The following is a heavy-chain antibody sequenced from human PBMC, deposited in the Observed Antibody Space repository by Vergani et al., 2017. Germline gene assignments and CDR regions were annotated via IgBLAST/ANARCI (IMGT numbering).Heavy chain of an antibody. CDR3: AKDLVVVVAAPVSAPPIPVAFDI. CDR1: GFTFSSYA. CDR2: ISGSGGST. V-gene: IGHV3-23*01. J-gene: IGHJ3*02. Sequence: EVQLLESGGGLVQPGGSLRLSCAASGFTFSSYAMSWVRQAPGKGLEWVSAISGSGGSTYYADSVKGRFTISRDNSKNSLYLQMNSLRVEDTAVYYCAKDLVVVVAAPVSAPPIPVAFDIWGQGTMVTVSS. D-gene: IGHD2-15*01.